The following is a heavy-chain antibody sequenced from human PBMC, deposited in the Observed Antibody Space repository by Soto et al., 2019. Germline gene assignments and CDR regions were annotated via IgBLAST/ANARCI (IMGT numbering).Heavy chain of an antibody. CDR2: IIPVFATT. CDR3: ARGDSGYVWFNEI. V-gene: IGHV1-69*01. CDR1: GGLFSTYA. J-gene: IGHJ4*02. Sequence: QEQLVQSGAEVKKSGSSVKVSCKASGGLFSTYASSWVRQAPGQGLEWMGGIIPVFATTYYAEKFEGRVTITADESTNTAYMELSSLRSEDTAMYYCARGDSGYVWFNEIWGQGTLVTVSS. D-gene: IGHD3-22*01.